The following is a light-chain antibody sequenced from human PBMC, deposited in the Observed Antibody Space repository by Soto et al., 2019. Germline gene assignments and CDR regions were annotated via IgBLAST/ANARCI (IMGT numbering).Light chain of an antibody. V-gene: IGKV1-5*01. Sequence: DIQVTQSPSTLSASVGDRVTITCRASETINNWLAWYQQKPGKAPKLLIYDSSSLESGVPSRFSGSGSGTEFRLTISTMQPDDFATYYCQQYDSFSVTFGQGTRLEIK. CDR2: DSS. J-gene: IGKJ5*01. CDR1: ETINNW. CDR3: QQYDSFSVT.